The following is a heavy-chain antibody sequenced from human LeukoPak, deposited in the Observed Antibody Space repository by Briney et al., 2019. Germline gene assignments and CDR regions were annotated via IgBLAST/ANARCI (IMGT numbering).Heavy chain of an antibody. J-gene: IGHJ4*02. V-gene: IGHV3-53*01. Sequence: GGSLRLSCSASGFTFSSYAMHWVRQAPGKGLEWVSVIYSSGSTYHADSVKGRFTISRDNSKNTLYLQMNSLRAEDTAVYYCARSRGGNSGWYPFDYWGQGTLVTVSS. CDR1: GFTFSSYA. CDR3: ARSRGGNSGWYPFDY. D-gene: IGHD6-19*01. CDR2: IYSSGST.